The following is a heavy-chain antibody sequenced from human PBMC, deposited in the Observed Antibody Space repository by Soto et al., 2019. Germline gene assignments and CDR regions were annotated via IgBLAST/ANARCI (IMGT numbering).Heavy chain of an antibody. V-gene: IGHV4-34*01. Sequence: PSETLSLTCAVYGGSFSGYYWSWIRQPPGKGLEWIGEINHSGSTNYNPSLKSRVTISVDTSKNQFSLKLSSVTAADTAVYYCARSRQRWLCSSTSCSHYYYYYGMDVWGQGTTVTVSS. CDR3: ARSRQRWLCSSTSCSHYYYYYGMDV. J-gene: IGHJ6*02. CDR2: INHSGST. CDR1: GGSFSGYY. D-gene: IGHD2-2*01.